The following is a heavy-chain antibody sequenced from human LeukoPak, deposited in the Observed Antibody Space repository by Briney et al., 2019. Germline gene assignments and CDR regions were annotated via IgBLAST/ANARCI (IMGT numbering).Heavy chain of an antibody. Sequence: GGSLRLSCAASGFTFSSYWMHWVRQGPGKGLVWVSRINPDGSGTSHADSVKGRFTISRDNSKNTLYLQMNSLRAEDTAVYYCARDLAPDFWSGYYTGSPGAFDIWGQGTMVTVSS. J-gene: IGHJ3*02. CDR3: ARDLAPDFWSGYYTGSPGAFDI. D-gene: IGHD3-3*01. CDR1: GFTFSSYW. V-gene: IGHV3-74*01. CDR2: INPDGSGT.